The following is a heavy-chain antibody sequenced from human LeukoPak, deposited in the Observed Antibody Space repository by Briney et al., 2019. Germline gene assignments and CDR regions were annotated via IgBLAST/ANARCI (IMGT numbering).Heavy chain of an antibody. CDR1: GGSFSGYY. Sequence: SETLSLTCAVYGGSFSGYYWSWIRQPSGKGLEWIGEINHSGSTNYNPSLKSRVTISVDTSKNQFSLKLSSVTAADTAVYYCARSDGDYEGFYYYYGMDVWGQGTTVTVSS. CDR3: ARSDGDYEGFYYYYGMDV. D-gene: IGHD4-17*01. J-gene: IGHJ6*02. CDR2: INHSGST. V-gene: IGHV4-34*01.